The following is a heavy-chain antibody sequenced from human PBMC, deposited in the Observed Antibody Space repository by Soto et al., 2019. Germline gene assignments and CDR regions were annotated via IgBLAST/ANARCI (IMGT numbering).Heavy chain of an antibody. CDR2: INPNSGGT. CDR3: ARDPMRWLLSPSLFDY. D-gene: IGHD1-26*01. CDR1: GYTFTGYY. Sequence: GAPVKVSCKASGYTFTGYYMHWVRQAPGQGLEWMGWINPNSGGTNYAQKFQGWVTMTRDTSISTAYMELSRLRSDDTAVYYCARDPMRWLLSPSLFDYWGQGTLVTVSS. J-gene: IGHJ4*02. V-gene: IGHV1-2*04.